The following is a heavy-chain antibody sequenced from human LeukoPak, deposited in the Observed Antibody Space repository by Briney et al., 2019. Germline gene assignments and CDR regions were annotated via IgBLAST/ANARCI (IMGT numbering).Heavy chain of an antibody. Sequence: GGPLRLSCAASGFTFSCYWMSGVRQAPGEGVEWVANIKQDGSEKYCVDSVKGRFTITSHNAKNSRYLQTNSLRAEDTAVYYCARELAVEVFDYWGQGTLVTVSS. J-gene: IGHJ4*02. V-gene: IGHV3-7*03. D-gene: IGHD6-19*01. CDR1: GFTFSCYW. CDR3: ARELAVEVFDY. CDR2: IKQDGSEK.